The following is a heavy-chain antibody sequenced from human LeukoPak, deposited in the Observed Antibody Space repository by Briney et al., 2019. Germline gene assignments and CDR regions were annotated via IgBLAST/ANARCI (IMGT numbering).Heavy chain of an antibody. CDR2: ISAYNGNT. CDR1: GYTFTSYG. J-gene: IGHJ6*04. V-gene: IGHV1-18*04. D-gene: IGHD6-13*01. Sequence: ASVKVSCKASGYTFTSYGISWVRQAPGQGLEWMGWISAYNGNTNYAQKLRGRVTMTTDTSTSTAYMELRSLRSDDTAVYYCARAPGYRSSWYVVDVWGKGATVTVSS. CDR3: ARAPGYRSSWYVVDV.